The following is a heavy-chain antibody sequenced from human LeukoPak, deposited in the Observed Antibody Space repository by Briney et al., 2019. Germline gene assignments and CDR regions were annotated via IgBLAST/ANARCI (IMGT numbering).Heavy chain of an antibody. Sequence: GGSLRLSCAASGFTFSHYGMHWVRQAPAKGLEGVAVIWNDGTNRYYGDSVKGRFTISRDDSKNTVYLQMNGLRAGDTAVYYCAKDAQRGFDYSNSLEYWGQGTLVTVSS. CDR2: IWNDGTNR. J-gene: IGHJ4*02. CDR3: AKDAQRGFDYSNSLEY. D-gene: IGHD4-11*01. V-gene: IGHV3-33*06. CDR1: GFTFSHYG.